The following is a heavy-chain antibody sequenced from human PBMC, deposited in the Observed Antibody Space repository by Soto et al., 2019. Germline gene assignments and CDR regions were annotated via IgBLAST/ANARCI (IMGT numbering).Heavy chain of an antibody. CDR2: IWYDGRNK. CDR3: ARVQGRWYGSGSYQGMDV. J-gene: IGHJ6*02. D-gene: IGHD3-10*01. V-gene: IGHV3-33*01. CDR1: GFTFSSYG. Sequence: QVQLVESGGGVVQPGTSLRLSCAASGFTFSSYGMYWVRQAPGKGLEWVALIWYDGRNKYYADSVKGRFTISRDNSNNTXXLQMKSLRAEDTAVYFCARVQGRWYGSGSYQGMDVWGQGTTVTVSS.